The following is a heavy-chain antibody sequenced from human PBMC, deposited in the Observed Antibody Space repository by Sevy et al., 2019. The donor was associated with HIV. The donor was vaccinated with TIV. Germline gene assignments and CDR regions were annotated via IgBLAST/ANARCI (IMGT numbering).Heavy chain of an antibody. Sequence: SETLSLTCTVSGGSISSYWSWIRQPAGKGLEWIGRFYSSTYINYHPSLQSRVTLAVDASKNQFPLKLNSVTAADTAVYYCARSYCSGASCYSRYFDLWGQGILVTVSS. CDR1: GGSISSY. V-gene: IGHV4-4*07. CDR3: ARSYCSGASCYSRYFDL. J-gene: IGHJ4*02. D-gene: IGHD2-15*01. CDR2: FYSSTYI.